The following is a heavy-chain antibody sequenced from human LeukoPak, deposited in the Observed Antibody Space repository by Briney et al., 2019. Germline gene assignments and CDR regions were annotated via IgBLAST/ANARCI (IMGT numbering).Heavy chain of an antibody. Sequence: SETLSLTCTVSGGSISSYYWTWIRQPAGKGLEWIGRVYTSGSTNYNPSLKSRVTISVDTSKNQFSLKLSSVTAADTAVYYCARGGGVAGYYYYMDVWGKGTTVTISS. CDR2: VYTSGST. J-gene: IGHJ6*03. D-gene: IGHD6-19*01. CDR3: ARGGGVAGYYYYMDV. CDR1: GGSISSYY. V-gene: IGHV4-4*07.